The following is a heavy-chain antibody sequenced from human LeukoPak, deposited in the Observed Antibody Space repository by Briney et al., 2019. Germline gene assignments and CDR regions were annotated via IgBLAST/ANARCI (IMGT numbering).Heavy chain of an antibody. CDR3: AREVVAATGTGTNWFDP. Sequence: SETLSLTCTVSGGSISSYYWSWIRQPPGKGLEWIGYIYYSGSTNYNPSLKSRVTISVDTSKNQFSLKLSSVTAADTAVYYCAREVVAATGTGTNWFDPWGQGTLVTVSS. V-gene: IGHV4-59*01. J-gene: IGHJ5*02. CDR1: GGSISSYY. D-gene: IGHD6-13*01. CDR2: IYYSGST.